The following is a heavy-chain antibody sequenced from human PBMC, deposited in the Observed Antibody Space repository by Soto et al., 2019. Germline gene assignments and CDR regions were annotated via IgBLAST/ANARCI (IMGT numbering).Heavy chain of an antibody. CDR1: GFTFSSYA. Sequence: EVQLLESGGGLVQPGGSLRLSCAASGFTFSSYAMSWVRQAPGKGLEWVSAISGSGGSTYYADSVKGRFTISRDNSKNTLYLEMNSLRAEDTAVYYCAKAGVGYQLPYYFDYWGQGTLVTVSS. CDR2: ISGSGGST. D-gene: IGHD2-2*01. J-gene: IGHJ4*02. CDR3: AKAGVGYQLPYYFDY. V-gene: IGHV3-23*01.